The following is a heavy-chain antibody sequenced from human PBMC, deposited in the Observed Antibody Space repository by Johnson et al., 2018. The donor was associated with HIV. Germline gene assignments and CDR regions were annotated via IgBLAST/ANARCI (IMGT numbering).Heavy chain of an antibody. D-gene: IGHD1/OR15-1a*01. CDR3: ARGLGWNTNLAFDI. V-gene: IGHV3-13*01. CDR1: GFTFSSYD. J-gene: IGHJ3*02. CDR2: IGTLADT. Sequence: VQLVESGGGLVQPGGSLRLSCAASGFTFSSYDMHWVRQATGKGLEWVSFIGTLADTHYAGPVKGRFTTSRENDKTSVYLQMNSLRAGDTAVYYCARGLGWNTNLAFDIWSRGTVVTVSS.